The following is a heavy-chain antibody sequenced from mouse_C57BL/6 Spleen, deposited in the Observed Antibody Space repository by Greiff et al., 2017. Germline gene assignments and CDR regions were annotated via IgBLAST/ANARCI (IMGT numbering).Heavy chain of an antibody. CDR3: ARDGGWLLRAWFAY. J-gene: IGHJ3*01. CDR1: GYTLTSYW. CDR2: INPSNGGT. D-gene: IGHD2-3*01. Sequence: QVQLQQPGTELVKPGASVKLSCKASGYTLTSYWMHWVKQRPGQGLEWIGNINPSNGGTNYNEKFKSKATLTVDKSSSTAYMQLSSLTSEDSAVYYCARDGGWLLRAWFAYWGQGTLVTVSA. V-gene: IGHV1-53*01.